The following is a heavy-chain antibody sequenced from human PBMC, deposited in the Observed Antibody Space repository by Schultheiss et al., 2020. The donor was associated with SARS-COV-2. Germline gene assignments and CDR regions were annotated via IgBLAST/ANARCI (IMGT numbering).Heavy chain of an antibody. CDR2: ISSTSTYI. Sequence: GGSLRLSCAASGFTFSSYEMNWVRQAPGKGLEWVSSISSTSTYIYYADSVKGRFAISRDNAKNSLYLQMNSLRAEDTAVYYCARDWDQGGDYWGQGTLVTVSS. J-gene: IGHJ4*02. CDR3: ARDWDQGGDY. D-gene: IGHD1-26*01. V-gene: IGHV3-21*01. CDR1: GFTFSSYE.